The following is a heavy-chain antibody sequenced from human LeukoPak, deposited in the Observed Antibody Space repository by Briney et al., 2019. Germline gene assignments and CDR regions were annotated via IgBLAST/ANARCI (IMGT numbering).Heavy chain of an antibody. J-gene: IGHJ4*02. Sequence: ASVKVSCKASGYTFTSYAMNRVRQAPGQGLEWMGWINTNTGNPTYAQGFTGRFVFSLDTSVSTAYLQISSLKAEDTAVYYCTRVKYADFSDYWGQGTLVTVSS. D-gene: IGHD4-17*01. V-gene: IGHV7-4-1*02. CDR2: INTNTGNP. CDR3: TRVKYADFSDY. CDR1: GYTFTSYA.